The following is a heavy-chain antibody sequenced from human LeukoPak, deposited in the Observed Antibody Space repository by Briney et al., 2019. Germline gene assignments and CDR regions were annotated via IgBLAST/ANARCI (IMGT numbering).Heavy chain of an antibody. Sequence: SGPTLVKPTQTLTLTCTFSGFSLSTSGVGVGWIRQPPGKALERLVLIYWNDDKRYSPSLKSRLTITKDTSKNQVVLTMTNMDPVDTATYYCAHREGYDSSGYHPYFDYWGQGTLVTVSS. J-gene: IGHJ4*02. D-gene: IGHD3-22*01. CDR3: AHREGYDSSGYHPYFDY. CDR1: GFSLSTSGVG. CDR2: IYWNDDK. V-gene: IGHV2-5*01.